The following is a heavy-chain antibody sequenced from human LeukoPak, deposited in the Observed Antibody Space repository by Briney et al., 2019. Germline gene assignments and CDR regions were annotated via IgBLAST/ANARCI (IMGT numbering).Heavy chain of an antibody. J-gene: IGHJ3*02. CDR2: ISSSSSYI. CDR1: GFTFSSYS. CDR3: ARFLWTDAFDI. Sequence: GGSLRLSCAASGFTFSSYSMNWVRQAPGKGLEWVSSISSSSSYIYYADSVKGRFTISRDNAKNSLYLQMNSLRAEDTAVYYCARFLWTDAFDIWGQGTMVTVSS. V-gene: IGHV3-21*01. D-gene: IGHD3/OR15-3a*01.